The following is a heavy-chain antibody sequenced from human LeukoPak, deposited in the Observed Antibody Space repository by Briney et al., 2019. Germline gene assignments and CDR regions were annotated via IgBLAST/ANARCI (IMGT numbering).Heavy chain of an antibody. CDR2: IKQDGSEK. V-gene: IGHV3-7*01. CDR3: ASAIHHYLASSGSFDI. J-gene: IGHJ3*02. D-gene: IGHD3-22*01. CDR1: EFIISPYS. Sequence: GGSLRLSCAASEFIISPYSMSWVRQARRKGLEWVANIKQDGSEKYNVDSAKGRFTISRDNAKNSVSLQMHSLRVEDTAVYYCASAIHHYLASSGSFDIWGQGTMVTVSS.